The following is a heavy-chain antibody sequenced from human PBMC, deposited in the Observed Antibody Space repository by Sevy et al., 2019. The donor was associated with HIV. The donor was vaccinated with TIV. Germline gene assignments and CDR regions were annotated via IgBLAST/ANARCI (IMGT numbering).Heavy chain of an antibody. Sequence: GGSLRLSCAASGFTFDDYTMYWVRQPPGGGLEWVSLINWDGDNTYYEDSVRGGFSVSRDNDKNSLYLQMSSLRTEDSGLYYCARGVRYAGGSAVDFWGQGTLVTVSS. D-gene: IGHD2-2*01. CDR1: GFTFDDYT. CDR2: INWDGDNT. CDR3: ARGVRYAGGSAVDF. J-gene: IGHJ4*02. V-gene: IGHV3-43*01.